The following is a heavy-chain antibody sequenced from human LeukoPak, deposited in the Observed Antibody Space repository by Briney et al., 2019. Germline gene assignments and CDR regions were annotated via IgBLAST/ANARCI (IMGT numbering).Heavy chain of an antibody. Sequence: PGGSLRLSCAASGFTFSSYAMSWVRQAPGKGLEWLSAISGSGGSTYYADSVKGRFTISRDNSKNTLYLQMNSLRAEDTAVYYCAKDGEWLGYYFDYWGQGTLVTVSS. CDR3: AKDGEWLGYYFDY. D-gene: IGHD6-19*01. J-gene: IGHJ4*02. CDR1: GFTFSSYA. V-gene: IGHV3-23*01. CDR2: ISGSGGST.